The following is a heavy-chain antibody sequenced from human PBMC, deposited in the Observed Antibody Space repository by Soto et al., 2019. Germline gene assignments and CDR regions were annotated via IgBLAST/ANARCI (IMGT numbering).Heavy chain of an antibody. CDR1: GFTFSSYW. Sequence: EVHLVESGGGLVQPGGSLRLPCAASGFTFSSYWMHWVRQAPGKGLVWVSRINSDGSSTSYADSVKGRFTISRDNAKNTLYLQMNSLRAEDTAVYYCARDIVVVPAAIGRWFDPWGQGTLVTVSS. J-gene: IGHJ5*02. CDR3: ARDIVVVPAAIGRWFDP. D-gene: IGHD2-2*01. CDR2: INSDGSST. V-gene: IGHV3-74*01.